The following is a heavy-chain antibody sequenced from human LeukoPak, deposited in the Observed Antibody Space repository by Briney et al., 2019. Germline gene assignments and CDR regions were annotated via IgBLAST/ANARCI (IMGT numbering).Heavy chain of an antibody. D-gene: IGHD3-22*01. CDR3: ARMLYDSSGYYFDY. J-gene: IGHJ4*02. CDR1: GFSFSTRGMR. CDR2: IDWDDDK. V-gene: IGHV2-70*04. Sequence: SGPTPVNPTQTLTLTCTFSGFSFSTRGMRASWIRQPPGKALEWLSRIDWDDDKFYSTSLKTRLTISKDTSKNQVVLIMTNMDPVDTATYYCARMLYDSSGYYFDYWGQGTLVTVSS.